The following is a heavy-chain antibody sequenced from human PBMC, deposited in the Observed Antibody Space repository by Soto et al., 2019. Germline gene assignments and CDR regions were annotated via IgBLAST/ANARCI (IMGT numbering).Heavy chain of an antibody. D-gene: IGHD3-10*01. Sequence: QVQLQQWGAGLLKPSETLSLTCAVYGGSFSGYYWSWIRQPPGKGLEWIGEINHSGSTNYNPSLKSRVTTSVDTSKNQFSRKLSSVTAADTAVYYCARVRITMVRGPYGMDVWGQGTTVTVSS. V-gene: IGHV4-34*01. CDR1: GGSFSGYY. CDR3: ARVRITMVRGPYGMDV. CDR2: INHSGST. J-gene: IGHJ6*02.